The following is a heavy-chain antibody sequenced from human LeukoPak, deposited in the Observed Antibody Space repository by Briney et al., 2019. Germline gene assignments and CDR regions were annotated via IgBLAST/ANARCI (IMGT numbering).Heavy chain of an antibody. V-gene: IGHV1-18*01. Sequence: ASVKVSFKASGYTFTSYSITWVRQAPGQGLESMGWISAYNGSTNYAQNLQGRVIMTTDTSTSTAYMELRSLTSDDTAVYYCAREGGSYRPLDYSGQGTLVTVSS. J-gene: IGHJ4*02. CDR3: AREGGSYRPLDY. CDR2: ISAYNGST. D-gene: IGHD3-16*02. CDR1: GYTFTSYS.